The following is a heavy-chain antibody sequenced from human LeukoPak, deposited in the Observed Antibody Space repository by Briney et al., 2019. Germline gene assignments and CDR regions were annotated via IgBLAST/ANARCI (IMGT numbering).Heavy chain of an antibody. CDR2: LYSSGST. J-gene: IGHJ4*02. CDR3: AKARD. V-gene: IGHV3-66*01. CDR1: GFTFRSYA. Sequence: GGSLRLSCAASGFTFRSYAMSWVRQAPGKGLEWVSVLYSSGSTYYADSVKGRFTISRDNSKNTVYLQMDSLTVEDTAIYYCAKARDWGQGTLVTVSS.